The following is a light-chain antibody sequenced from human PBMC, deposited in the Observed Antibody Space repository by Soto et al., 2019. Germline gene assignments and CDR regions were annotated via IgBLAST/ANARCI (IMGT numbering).Light chain of an antibody. CDR3: QQYNNLAPYT. Sequence: EIVMTQSPATLSVSPGERATLSCRASQSVSSNLAWYQHKPGQAPRLLIYGASTRATGIPARFSGSGSGTELTITISSLQSEDFAVYYCQQYNNLAPYTFGQGTKLEIK. CDR2: GAS. J-gene: IGKJ2*01. V-gene: IGKV3-15*01. CDR1: QSVSSN.